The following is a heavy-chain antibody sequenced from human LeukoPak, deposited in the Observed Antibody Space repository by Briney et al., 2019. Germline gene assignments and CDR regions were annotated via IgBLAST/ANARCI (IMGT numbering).Heavy chain of an antibody. CDR2: INHSGST. CDR3: ARENGYKYDY. V-gene: IGHV4-39*07. CDR1: GGSISSSSYY. D-gene: IGHD5-24*01. J-gene: IGHJ4*02. Sequence: SETLSLTCTVSGGSISSSSYYWGWIRQPPGKGLEWIGEINHSGSTNYNPSLKSRVTISVDTSKNQFSLKLRSVTAADTAVYYCARENGYKYDYWGQGTLVTVSS.